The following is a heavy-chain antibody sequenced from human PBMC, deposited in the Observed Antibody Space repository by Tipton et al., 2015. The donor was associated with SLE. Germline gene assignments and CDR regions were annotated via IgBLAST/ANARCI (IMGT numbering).Heavy chain of an antibody. CDR2: ISGSGGST. D-gene: IGHD6-19*01. Sequence: SLRLSCAASGFTFSSYGMRWVRQAPGKGLEWVSVISGSGGSTYYADSVKGRFTISRDNSKNTLYLQMNSLRAEDTAVYYCAIHSSGWTDDAFDIWGQGTMVTVSS. V-gene: IGHV3-23*01. CDR3: AIHSSGWTDDAFDI. CDR1: GFTFSSYG. J-gene: IGHJ3*02.